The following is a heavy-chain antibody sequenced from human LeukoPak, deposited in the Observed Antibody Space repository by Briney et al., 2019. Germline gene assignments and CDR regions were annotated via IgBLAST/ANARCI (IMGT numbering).Heavy chain of an antibody. V-gene: IGHV3-23*01. J-gene: IGHJ4*02. D-gene: IGHD4-17*01. CDR2: IGSRGAGT. Sequence: PGRSLRLSCAASGFTFSNYAMTWVRQAPGKWLEWVSTIGSRGAGTYYADSVKGRSTISRDISKKTLYLQMNSLRVEDTAVYYCARRPTVTTPLTGWGQGTLVTVSS. CDR1: GFTFSNYA. CDR3: ARRPTVTTPLTG.